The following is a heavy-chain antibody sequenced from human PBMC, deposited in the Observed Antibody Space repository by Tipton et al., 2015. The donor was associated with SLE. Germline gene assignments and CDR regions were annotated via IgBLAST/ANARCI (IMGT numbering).Heavy chain of an antibody. CDR2: IYDSGST. Sequence: TLSLTCTVSGGSISSSSYHWGWIRQPPGKGLEWIGSIYDSGSTYYHPSLKRRVAVSLETPENQFSLKLSSVTAADTAMYYCEGAATGTNYYMDVWGKGTTVTVSS. V-gene: IGHV4-39*07. CDR3: EGAATGTNYYMDV. CDR1: GGSISSSSYH. J-gene: IGHJ6*03. D-gene: IGHD4-17*01.